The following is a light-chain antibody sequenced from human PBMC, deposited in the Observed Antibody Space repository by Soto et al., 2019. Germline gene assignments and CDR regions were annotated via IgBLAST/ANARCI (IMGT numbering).Light chain of an antibody. CDR3: VSCTYSTTYV. CDR1: SSDVGGSNF. Sequence: QSALTQPASVSASPGQSITISCTGTSSDVGGSNFVSWYQQHPGKPPKLIIYDVATRPSGVSNRFSGSKSGSTASLIISRLQTEDEADYYCVSCTYSTTYVFGSGTKVTVL. CDR2: DVA. V-gene: IGLV2-14*03. J-gene: IGLJ1*01.